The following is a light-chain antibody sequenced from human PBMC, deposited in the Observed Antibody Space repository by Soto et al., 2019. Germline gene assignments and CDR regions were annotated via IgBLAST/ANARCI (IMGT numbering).Light chain of an antibody. CDR3: CSYESTNTLV. CDR2: EGS. J-gene: IGLJ2*01. CDR1: SSDVGGYNY. Sequence: QSALTQPASVSGSPGQSITISCTGTSSDVGGYNYVSWYQQHPGKAPKLIIYEGSKRPSGVSNRFSGSKSGNTASLTISGLQAEDEADYYCCSYESTNTLVLGGGTKVTVL. V-gene: IGLV2-14*01.